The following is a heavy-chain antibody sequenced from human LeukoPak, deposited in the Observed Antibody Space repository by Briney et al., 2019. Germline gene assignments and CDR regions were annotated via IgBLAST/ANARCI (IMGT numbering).Heavy chain of an antibody. CDR3: ARLPYSSGWYVY. D-gene: IGHD6-19*01. Sequence: SETLSLTCTVSGGSISGYYWGWIRQPPGKGLEWIGSIYYSGTPYYNPSLETRLTISVDTSKNQFSLKLSSVTAADTAVYYCARLPYSSGWYVYWGQGILVTVSS. V-gene: IGHV4-39*01. CDR2: IYYSGTP. J-gene: IGHJ4*02. CDR1: GGSISGYY.